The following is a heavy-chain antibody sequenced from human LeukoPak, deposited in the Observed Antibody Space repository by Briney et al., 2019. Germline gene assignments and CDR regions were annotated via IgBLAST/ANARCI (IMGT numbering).Heavy chain of an antibody. Sequence: GSLRLSCAASGFTFSSCAMSWIRQPPGKGLEWIGEINHSGSTNYNPSLKSRVTISVDTSKNQFSLKLSSVTAADTAVYYCARGRAWGSSSWYPDYWGQGTLVTVSS. CDR1: GFTFSSCA. CDR3: ARGRAWGSSSWYPDY. V-gene: IGHV4-34*01. J-gene: IGHJ4*02. D-gene: IGHD6-13*01. CDR2: INHSGST.